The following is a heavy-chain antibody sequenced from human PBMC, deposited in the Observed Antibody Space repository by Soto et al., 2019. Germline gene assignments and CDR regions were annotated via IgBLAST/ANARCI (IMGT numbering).Heavy chain of an antibody. J-gene: IGHJ4*02. CDR2: IIPILGIA. V-gene: IGHV1-69*08. D-gene: IGHD5-18*01. Sequence: QVQLVQSGAEVKKPGSSVKVSCKASGGTFSSYTISWVRQAPGQGLEWMGRIIPILGIAIYAQKFQGRVTITADKSTSTAYMELSSLRSEDTAVYYCARDPGYSYGYGALYYFDYWGQGTLVTVSS. CDR1: GGTFSSYT. CDR3: ARDPGYSYGYGALYYFDY.